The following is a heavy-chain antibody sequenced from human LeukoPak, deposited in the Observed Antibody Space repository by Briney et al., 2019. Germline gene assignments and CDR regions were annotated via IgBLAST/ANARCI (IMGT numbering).Heavy chain of an antibody. Sequence: GGSLRLSCAASGFTFSNYNMNWVRQAPGKAMEWVSSITSSGTYIFYAASVKGRFTISRDNAKNSLYLQMNSLRAEDTAVYYCARAYGSSWYDYWGQGTLVTVSS. CDR2: ITSSGTYI. CDR1: GFTFSNYN. J-gene: IGHJ4*02. D-gene: IGHD6-13*01. CDR3: ARAYGSSWYDY. V-gene: IGHV3-21*01.